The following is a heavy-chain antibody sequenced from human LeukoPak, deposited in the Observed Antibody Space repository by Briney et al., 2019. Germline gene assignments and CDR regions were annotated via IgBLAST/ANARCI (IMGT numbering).Heavy chain of an antibody. D-gene: IGHD5-12*01. CDR3: ARDSGYDSSYYYYGMDV. V-gene: IGHV1-69*13. Sequence: GASVKVSCKASGGTSSSYAISWVRQAPGQGLEWMGGIIPIFGTANYAQKFQGRVTITADESTSTAYMELSSLRSEDTAVYYCARDSGYDSSYYYYGMDVWGKGTTVTVSS. CDR2: IIPIFGTA. CDR1: GGTSSSYA. J-gene: IGHJ6*04.